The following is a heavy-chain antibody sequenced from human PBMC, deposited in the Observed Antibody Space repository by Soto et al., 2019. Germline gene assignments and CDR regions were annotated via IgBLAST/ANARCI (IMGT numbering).Heavy chain of an antibody. CDR1: GFTFSSYW. J-gene: IGHJ4*02. CDR2: INSDGSSR. D-gene: IGHD6-6*01. Sequence: EVQLVESGGGLVQPGGSLRLACAASGFTFSSYWMHWVRQAPGKGLVWVSRINSDGSSRNYADSVKGRITISRDNAKNTLYMQMNRVTVEAMAVYSRARVGGSSWYWGQGTLVTVSS. V-gene: IGHV3-74*01. CDR3: ARVGGSSWY.